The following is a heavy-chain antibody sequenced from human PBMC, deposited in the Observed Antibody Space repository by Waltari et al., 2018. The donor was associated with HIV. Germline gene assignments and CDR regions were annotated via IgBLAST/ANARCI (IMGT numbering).Heavy chain of an antibody. J-gene: IGHJ4*02. V-gene: IGHV3-74*01. D-gene: IGHD3-16*01. CDR3: ARDQLRLGEYVFDY. Sequence: EVQLVESGGGLVQPGGSLRLSCAASGFTFSSYWMHWVRQSPGKGLVWVSRSNSDGSSTSYADSVKGRFTISRDNAKNTLYLQMNSLRAEDTAVYYCARDQLRLGEYVFDYWGQGTLVTVSS. CDR1: GFTFSSYW. CDR2: SNSDGSST.